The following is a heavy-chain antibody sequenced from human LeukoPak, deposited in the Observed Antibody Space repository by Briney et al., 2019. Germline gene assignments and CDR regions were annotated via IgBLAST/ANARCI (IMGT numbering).Heavy chain of an antibody. D-gene: IGHD5-12*01. CDR2: ISWNSGSI. CDR3: AKDSGYDLGIYYFEY. CDR1: GFIFDDYA. V-gene: IGHV3-9*01. J-gene: IGHJ4*02. Sequence: GGSLRLSCAASGFIFDDYAMHWVRQAPGKGLEWVSGISWNSGSIGYADSVKGRFTISRDNAKNSLYLQMNGLRAEDTALYYCAKDSGYDLGIYYFEYWGQGTLVTVSS.